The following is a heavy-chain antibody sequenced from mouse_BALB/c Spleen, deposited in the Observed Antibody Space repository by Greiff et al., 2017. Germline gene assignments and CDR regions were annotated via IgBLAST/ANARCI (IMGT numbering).Heavy chain of an antibody. V-gene: IGHV5-6-5*01. CDR1: GFTFSSYA. Sequence: EVKLVESGGGLVKPGGSLKLSCAASGFTFSSYAMSWVRQTPEKRLEWVASISSGGSTYYPDSVKGRFTISRDNARNILYLQMSSLRSEDTAMYYCARSSTATVDYWGQGTTLTVSS. CDR3: ARSSTATVDY. CDR2: ISSGGST. D-gene: IGHD1-2*01. J-gene: IGHJ2*01.